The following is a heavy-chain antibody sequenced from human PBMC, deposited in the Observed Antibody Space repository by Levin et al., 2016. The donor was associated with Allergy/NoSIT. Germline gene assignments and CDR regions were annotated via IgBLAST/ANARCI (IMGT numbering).Heavy chain of an antibody. CDR1: GESFSGYY. CDR3: ARLGARQGWFDP. V-gene: IGHV4-34*09. D-gene: IGHD1-1*01. CDR2: IHHSGST. Sequence: SETLSLTCGVYGESFSGYYWTWVRQPPGKGLEWIGYIHHSGSTYDNPSLKSRVAMSVDTSKNEFSLKLSSVTAADTAVYYCARLGARQGWFDPWGQGTPVTVSS. J-gene: IGHJ5*02.